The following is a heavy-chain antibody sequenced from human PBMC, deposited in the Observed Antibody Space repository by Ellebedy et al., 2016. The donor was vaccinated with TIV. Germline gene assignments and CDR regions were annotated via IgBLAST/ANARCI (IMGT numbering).Heavy chain of an antibody. CDR2: ISTHNGNT. D-gene: IGHD5-18*01. Sequence: ASVKVSXXASGYTFSIYGITWVRQAPGQGLEWMGWISTHNGNTNYAQNFQGRVTLTTDTSTSTAYLELSSLRSDDTAIYYCARVRDSYGVPQQMDVWGQGTTVTVSS. CDR1: GYTFSIYG. CDR3: ARVRDSYGVPQQMDV. J-gene: IGHJ6*02. V-gene: IGHV1-18*01.